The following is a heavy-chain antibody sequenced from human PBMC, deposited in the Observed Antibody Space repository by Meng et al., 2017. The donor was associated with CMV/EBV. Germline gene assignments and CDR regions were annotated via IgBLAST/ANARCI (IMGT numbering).Heavy chain of an antibody. CDR2: IYWDDDK. CDR3: AHHADIAAAGSYYY. Sequence: QIPFKESGPTLVKPTQTLTLPCTFSGFSPSTSGVGVGWIRQPPGKALEWLALIYWDDDKRYSPSLKSRLTITKDTSKNQVVLTMTNMDPVDTATYYCAHHADIAAAGSYYYWGQGALVTVSS. D-gene: IGHD6-13*01. V-gene: IGHV2-5*02. J-gene: IGHJ4*02. CDR1: GFSPSTSGVG.